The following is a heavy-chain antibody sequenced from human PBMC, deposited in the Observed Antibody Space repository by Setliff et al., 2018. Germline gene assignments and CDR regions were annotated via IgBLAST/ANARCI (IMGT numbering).Heavy chain of an antibody. D-gene: IGHD2-15*01. V-gene: IGHV1-69*04. CDR2: INPNDGYT. CDR3: IVNMVRPVTGLDS. J-gene: IGHJ4*02. CDR1: GGTFSTCA. Sequence: SVKVSCKASGGTFSTCAISWGRQAPGKGLEWMGTINPNDGYTIYAPAFQGRVAMTTDTSTGTAYMELSGLTSADTAIYYCIVNMVRPVTGLDSWGPGTLVTVSS.